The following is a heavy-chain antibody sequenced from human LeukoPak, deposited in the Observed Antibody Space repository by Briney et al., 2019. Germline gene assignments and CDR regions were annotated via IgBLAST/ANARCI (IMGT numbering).Heavy chain of an antibody. Sequence: GSLELSCAASGFPFSSYAMEGGRQDPGKGLEGVAVISYDGSNKYYEDSVKGRFTISRDNSKNTLYLQMNSLRAEDTAVYYCARVPGYSSGWADYWGQGTLVTVSS. J-gene: IGHJ4*02. CDR3: ARVPGYSSGWADY. D-gene: IGHD6-19*01. CDR1: GFPFSSYA. V-gene: IGHV3-30-3*01. CDR2: ISYDGSNK.